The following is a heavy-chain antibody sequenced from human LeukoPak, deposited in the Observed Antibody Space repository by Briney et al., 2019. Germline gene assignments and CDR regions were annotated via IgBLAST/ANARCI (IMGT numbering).Heavy chain of an antibody. D-gene: IGHD2-2*02. CDR3: ARVVPAAISYYYYYMDV. CDR1: GYSISSGYY. V-gene: IGHV4-38-2*02. J-gene: IGHJ6*03. Sequence: SETLSLTCTVSGYSISSGYYWGWIRQPPGKGLEWIGSIYHSGSTYYNPSLKRRVTISVDTSKNQFSLKLSSVTVADTAVYYCARVVPAAISYYYYYMDVWGKGTTVTVSS. CDR2: IYHSGST.